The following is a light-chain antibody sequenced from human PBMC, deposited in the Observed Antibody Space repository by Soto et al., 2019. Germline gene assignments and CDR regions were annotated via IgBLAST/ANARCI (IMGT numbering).Light chain of an antibody. CDR2: LAS. V-gene: IGKV2-28*01. CDR1: QSLLYSDGDNY. J-gene: IGKJ5*01. CDR3: MQALQAPNA. Sequence: DIVMTQSPLSLGVTPGEPASISCRSSQSLLYSDGDNYLDWYLQKPGQSPQLLIYLASNRASGVAARFSGSRSGTYFTLKISRVEAEDVGLYYCMQALQAPNAFGQGTRLDIK.